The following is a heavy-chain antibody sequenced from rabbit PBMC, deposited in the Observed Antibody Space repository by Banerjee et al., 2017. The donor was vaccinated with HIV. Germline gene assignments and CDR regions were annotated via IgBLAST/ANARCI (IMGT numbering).Heavy chain of an antibody. J-gene: IGHJ3*01. CDR2: IYAGSSGST. V-gene: IGHV1S40*01. CDR1: GFSFSSGYY. CDR3: ARRYAGAAVDGSATRLDL. Sequence: QSLEESGGDLVKPGASLTLTCTASGFSFSSGYYMCWVRQAPGKGLVLIACIYAGSSGSTYYASRAKGRFTISKPSSTTVTLQMTSLTAADTATYFCARRYAGAAVDGSATRLDLWGPVTLVTVS. D-gene: IGHD4-2*01.